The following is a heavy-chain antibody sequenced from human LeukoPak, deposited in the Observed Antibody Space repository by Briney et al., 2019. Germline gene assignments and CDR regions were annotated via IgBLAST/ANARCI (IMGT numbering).Heavy chain of an antibody. CDR2: IHSSGTT. J-gene: IGHJ6*03. CDR3: ARLTATPAGSYHYHYIHV. Sequence: SETLSLTCTLSGDSISGYYYNWIRQPPGKGLEWIGFIHSSGTTEYIPSLRGRVTLSVATSKNQLSLKLTSVTAADTAVYYCARLTATPAGSYHYHYIHVWGKGTTVTVSS. D-gene: IGHD3-9*01. V-gene: IGHV4-4*09. CDR1: GDSISGYY.